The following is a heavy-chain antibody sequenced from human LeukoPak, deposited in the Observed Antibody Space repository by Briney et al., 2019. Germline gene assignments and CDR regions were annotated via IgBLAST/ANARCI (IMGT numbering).Heavy chain of an antibody. CDR1: GGSISSSSYY. J-gene: IGHJ6*02. CDR2: IYYSGST. CDR3: AGVAMEPDYYGMDV. Sequence: PSETLSLTCTISGGSISSSSYYWGWIRQPPGKGLEWIGSIYYSGSTYYNPSLKSRVTISVDTSKDQFSLKLSSVTAADTAVYYCAGVAMEPDYYGMDVWGQGTTVTVSS. V-gene: IGHV4-39*01. D-gene: IGHD5-18*01.